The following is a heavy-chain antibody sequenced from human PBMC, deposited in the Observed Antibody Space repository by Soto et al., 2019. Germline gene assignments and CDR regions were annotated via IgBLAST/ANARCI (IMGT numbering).Heavy chain of an antibody. V-gene: IGHV3-15*07. CDR2: IKSKTDGGTT. Sequence: EVQLVESGGGLVKPGGSLILSCAASGFTFSNAWLNWVRQAPGKGLAWVGRIKSKTDGGTTDYPAPVKGRFTISRDDSKDTLYLQMNSLKTEETAVYDCTTRVIVGTTVWFDPWCQGTLVTVSS. D-gene: IGHD1-26*01. CDR3: TTRVIVGTTVWFDP. CDR1: GFTFSNAW. J-gene: IGHJ5*02.